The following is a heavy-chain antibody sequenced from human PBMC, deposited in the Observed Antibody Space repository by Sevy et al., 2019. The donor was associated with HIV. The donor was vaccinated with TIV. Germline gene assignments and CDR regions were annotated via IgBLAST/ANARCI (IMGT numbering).Heavy chain of an antibody. CDR2: IIPIFGTA. J-gene: IGHJ4*02. V-gene: IGHV1-69*06. Sequence: ASVKVSCKASGCTFSSYAISWVRQAPGQGLEWMGGIIPIFGTANYAQKFQGRVTITADKSTSTAYMELSSLRSEDTAVYYCARALSMVRGVGFDYWGQGTLVTVSS. D-gene: IGHD3-10*01. CDR1: GCTFSSYA. CDR3: ARALSMVRGVGFDY.